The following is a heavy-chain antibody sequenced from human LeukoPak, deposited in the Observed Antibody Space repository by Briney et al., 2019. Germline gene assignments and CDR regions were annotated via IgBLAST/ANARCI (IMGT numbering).Heavy chain of an antibody. CDR1: GGSFSGYY. D-gene: IGHD6-13*01. Sequence: PSETLSLTCAVYGGSFSGYYWSWIRQPPGKGLEWIGEINHSGSTNYNPSLKSRVTISVDTSKNQFSLKLSSVTAADTAVYYCARGRPSYSSSWSYLYDYWGQGTLVTVSS. CDR3: ARGRPSYSSSWSYLYDY. J-gene: IGHJ4*02. CDR2: INHSGST. V-gene: IGHV4-34*01.